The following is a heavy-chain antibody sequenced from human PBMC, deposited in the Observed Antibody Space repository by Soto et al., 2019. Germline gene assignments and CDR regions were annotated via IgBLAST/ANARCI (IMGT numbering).Heavy chain of an antibody. J-gene: IGHJ6*03. V-gene: IGHV5-51*01. Sequence: LGVSMKISWRGSWYRCTSFWIGCVRQMPGKGLEWMGIIYPGDSDTRYSPSFQGQVTISADKSISTAYLQWSSLKASNTAMYYCARHNSYFSGGSCYYRPYYYYYYMDVWGKGTTVTVSS. CDR1: WYRCTSFW. D-gene: IGHD2-15*01. CDR3: ARHNSYFSGGSCYYRPYYYYYYMDV. CDR2: IYPGDSDT.